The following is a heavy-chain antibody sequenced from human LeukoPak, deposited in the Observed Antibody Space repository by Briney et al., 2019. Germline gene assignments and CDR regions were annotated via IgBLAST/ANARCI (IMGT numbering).Heavy chain of an antibody. CDR3: ARGYSSGWYYFDY. J-gene: IGHJ4*02. CDR1: GFTFSSYS. Sequence: PGGSLRLSCAASGFTFSSYSMNWVRQAPGKGLEWVSSISSSSSYIYYADSVKGGFTISRDNAKNSLYLQMNSLRAEDTAVYYCARGYSSGWYYFDYWGQGTLVTVSS. D-gene: IGHD6-19*01. CDR2: ISSSSSYI. V-gene: IGHV3-21*01.